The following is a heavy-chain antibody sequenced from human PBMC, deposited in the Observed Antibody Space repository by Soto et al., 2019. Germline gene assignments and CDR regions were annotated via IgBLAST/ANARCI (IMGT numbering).Heavy chain of an antibody. J-gene: IGHJ3*02. CDR1: GYIFINYY. CDR3: ARIETGTTAVVLPDDAFDI. V-gene: IGHV1-46*01. CDR2: INPNVGST. D-gene: IGHD1-7*01. Sequence: ASVKVSCKASGYIFINYYIHWVRQAPGQGLEWIGIINPNVGSTNYAQKFRGRVTMAGDTSTSTVYMDLSSLRSEDTAVYYCARIETGTTAVVLPDDAFDIWGQGTMVTVSS.